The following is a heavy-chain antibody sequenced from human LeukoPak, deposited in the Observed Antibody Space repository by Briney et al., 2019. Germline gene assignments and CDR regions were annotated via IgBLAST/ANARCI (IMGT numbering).Heavy chain of an antibody. CDR3: VLAGSPYYDILTEFDY. CDR1: GFTFSSYW. D-gene: IGHD3-9*01. J-gene: IGHJ4*02. Sequence: GGSLRLSCAASGFTFSSYWMRWVRQAPGKGREWVANIKQDGSEKYYVDSVKGRFTISRDNAKNSLYLQMNSLRAEDTAVYYCVLAGSPYYDILTEFDYWGQGTLVTVSS. V-gene: IGHV3-7*01. CDR2: IKQDGSEK.